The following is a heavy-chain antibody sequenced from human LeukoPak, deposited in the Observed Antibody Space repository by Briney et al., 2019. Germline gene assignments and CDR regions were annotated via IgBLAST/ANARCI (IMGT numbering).Heavy chain of an antibody. V-gene: IGHV3-23*01. J-gene: IGHJ4*02. CDR3: ARGESRVRGVIDYFDY. D-gene: IGHD3-10*01. CDR1: GFTFSSYG. CDR2: ISGSGGST. Sequence: GGSLRLSCAASGFTFSSYGMSWVRRAPGKGLEWVSAISGSGGSTYYADSVKGRFTISRDNAKNSLYLQMNSLRAEDTAVYYCARGESRVRGVIDYFDYWGQGTLVTVSS.